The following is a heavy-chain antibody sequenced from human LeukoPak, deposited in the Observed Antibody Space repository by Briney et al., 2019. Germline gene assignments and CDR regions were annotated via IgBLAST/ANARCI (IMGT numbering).Heavy chain of an antibody. V-gene: IGHV4-34*01. CDR1: GGSFSGYY. CDR2: INHSGST. CDR3: ARAVSSDY. J-gene: IGHJ4*02. Sequence: SETLSLTCAVYGGSFSGYYWSWIRQPPGKGLEWIGEINHSGSTNYNPSLKSRVTISVDTSKNQFSLKLGSVTAADTAVYYCARAVSSDYWGQGTLVTVSS. D-gene: IGHD1-14*01.